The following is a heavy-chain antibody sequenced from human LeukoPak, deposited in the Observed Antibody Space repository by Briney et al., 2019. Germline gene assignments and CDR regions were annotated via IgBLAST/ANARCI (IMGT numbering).Heavy chain of an antibody. CDR2: IYYSGST. Sequence: PSETLSLTCTVSGGSISSYYWSWIRQPPGKGLGWIGYIYYSGSTNYNPSLKSRVTISVDTSKNQFSLKLSSVTAADTAVYYCARDARGYRYWGQGTLVTVSS. D-gene: IGHD3-22*01. J-gene: IGHJ4*02. CDR1: GGSISSYY. V-gene: IGHV4-59*01. CDR3: ARDARGYRY.